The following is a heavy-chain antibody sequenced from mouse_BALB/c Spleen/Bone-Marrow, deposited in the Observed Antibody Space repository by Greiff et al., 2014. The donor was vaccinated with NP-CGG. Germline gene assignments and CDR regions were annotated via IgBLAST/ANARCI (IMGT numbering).Heavy chain of an antibody. Sequence: VQLVESGAELVKPGASVKLSCKASGYTFTSYYMCWVKQRPGRGLEWIGEINPSNGGTNFNEKFKSKATLTVDKSSSTAYMSLGSLTSEDSAVYYCTRSRRAMDHWGQGTSVTVSS. D-gene: IGHD2-12*01. CDR2: INPSNGGT. J-gene: IGHJ4*01. CDR3: TRSRRAMDH. V-gene: IGHV1S81*02. CDR1: GYTFTSYY.